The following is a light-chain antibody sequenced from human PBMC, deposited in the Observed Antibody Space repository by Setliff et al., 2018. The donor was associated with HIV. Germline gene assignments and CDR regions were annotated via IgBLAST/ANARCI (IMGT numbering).Light chain of an antibody. Sequence: QSALTQPPSVSGSPGQSVTISCTGTISDVGTYDRVSWYQQPPGTAPKLMIYEVSNRPSGVPDRFSGSKSSNTASLIISGLQAEDEADYYCFSFTSSSTDVFGPGTKVTVL. CDR1: ISDVGTYDR. V-gene: IGLV2-18*02. CDR2: EVS. J-gene: IGLJ1*01. CDR3: FSFTSSSTDV.